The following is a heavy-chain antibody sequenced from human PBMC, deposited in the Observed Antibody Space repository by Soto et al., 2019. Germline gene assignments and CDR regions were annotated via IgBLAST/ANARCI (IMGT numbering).Heavy chain of an antibody. CDR1: GYTFTGYY. J-gene: IGHJ4*02. D-gene: IGHD3-22*01. CDR2: INPNSGGT. Sequence: GASVKVSCKASGYTFTGYYMHWVRQAPGQGLEWMGWINPNSGGTNYAQKFQGWVTMTRDTSISTAYMELSRLRSDDTAVYYCARAYPGGDLNYYYYYYFDYWGQGTLVTVSS. V-gene: IGHV1-2*04. CDR3: ARAYPGGDLNYYYYYYFDY.